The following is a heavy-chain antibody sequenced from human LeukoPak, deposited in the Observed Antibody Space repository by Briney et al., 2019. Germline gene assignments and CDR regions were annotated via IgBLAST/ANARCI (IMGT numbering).Heavy chain of an antibody. CDR3: ARGPDKWLLLNHADVDPREGDWYFDL. J-gene: IGHJ2*01. D-gene: IGHD3-22*01. CDR2: IYHSGST. Sequence: PSQTLSLTCTVSGGSISSGGYYWSWIRQPPGKGLEWIGYIYHSGSTYYNPSLKSRVTISVDRSKNQFSLKLSSVTAADTAVYYCARGPDKWLLLNHADVDPREGDWYFDLWGRGTLVTVSS. V-gene: IGHV4-30-2*01. CDR1: GGSISSGGYY.